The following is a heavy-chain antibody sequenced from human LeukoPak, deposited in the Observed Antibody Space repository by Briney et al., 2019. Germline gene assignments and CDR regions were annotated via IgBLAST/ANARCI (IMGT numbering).Heavy chain of an antibody. CDR2: MNPNSGNT. V-gene: IGHV1-8*01. CDR3: ARGRYDFWSGYYSNGWFDP. D-gene: IGHD3-3*01. Sequence: ASVKVSCEASGYTFTSYDINWVRQATGQGLEWMGWMNPNSGNTGYAQKFQGRVTMTRNTSISTAYMELSSLRSEDTAVYYCARGRYDFWSGYYSNGWFDPWGQGTLVTVSS. J-gene: IGHJ5*02. CDR1: GYTFTSYD.